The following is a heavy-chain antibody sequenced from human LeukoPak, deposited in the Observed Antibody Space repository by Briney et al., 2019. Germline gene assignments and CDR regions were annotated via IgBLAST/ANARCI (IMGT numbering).Heavy chain of an antibody. V-gene: IGHV1-18*01. Sequence: ASVKVSCKASGYAFTSQGINWVRQAPGQGLEWMGWIGVYNGDTNYAQKLQGRVTMTTDTSTSTAYMELRSLRSDDTAVYYCARDRDGYSYAHDAFDIWGQGTMVTVSS. CDR2: IGVYNGDT. CDR3: ARDRDGYSYAHDAFDI. D-gene: IGHD5-18*01. CDR1: GYAFTSQG. J-gene: IGHJ3*02.